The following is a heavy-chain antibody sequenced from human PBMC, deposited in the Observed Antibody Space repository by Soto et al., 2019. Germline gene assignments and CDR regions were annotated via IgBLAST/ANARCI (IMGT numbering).Heavy chain of an antibody. CDR2: IYTSGST. D-gene: IGHD4-4*01. V-gene: IGHV4-4*07. Sequence: SETLSLTCTVSGGSISSYYWSWIRQPAGKGLEWIGRIYTSGSTNYNPPLKSRVTMSVATSKNQFSLKLSSVTAADTAVYYCASENTVTTSRDRSAYYGMDVWGQGTTVTVSS. J-gene: IGHJ6*02. CDR1: GGSISSYY. CDR3: ASENTVTTSRDRSAYYGMDV.